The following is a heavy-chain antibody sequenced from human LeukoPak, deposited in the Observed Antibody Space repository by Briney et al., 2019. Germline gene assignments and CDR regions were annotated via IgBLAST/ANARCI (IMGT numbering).Heavy chain of an antibody. CDR3: ASNVDTAMPVAFDI. CDR1: GGSISSGGYS. V-gene: IGHV4-30-2*01. D-gene: IGHD5-18*01. CDR2: IYHSGST. Sequence: SQTLSLTCAVSGGSISSGGYSWSWIRQPPGKGLEWIGYIYHSGSTYYNPSLKSRVTISVDRSKNQFSPKLSSVTAADTAVYYCASNVDTAMPVAFDIWGQGTMVTVSS. J-gene: IGHJ3*02.